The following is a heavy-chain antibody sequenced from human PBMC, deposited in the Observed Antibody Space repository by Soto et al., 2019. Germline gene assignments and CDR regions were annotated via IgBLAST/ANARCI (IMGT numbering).Heavy chain of an antibody. V-gene: IGHV3-53*01. Sequence: GGVLRLYCGSSGFTVSSNYMSWVPQAPGKGLECVSVIYSGGSTYYADSVKGRFTISRDNSKNTLYLQMNSLRAEDTAVYYCARGDYDFWSGPTNWGQGTLVTVSS. CDR1: GFTVSSNY. CDR2: IYSGGST. J-gene: IGHJ4*02. D-gene: IGHD3-3*01. CDR3: ARGDYDFWSGPTN.